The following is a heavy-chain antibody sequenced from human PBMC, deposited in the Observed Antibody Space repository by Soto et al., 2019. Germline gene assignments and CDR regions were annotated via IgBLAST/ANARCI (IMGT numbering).Heavy chain of an antibody. CDR3: ARSGRVYCSGGSCPIDY. V-gene: IGHV4-39*01. J-gene: IGHJ4*02. CDR2: TYYSGST. D-gene: IGHD2-15*01. CDR1: GGSISSSSYY. Sequence: SETLSLTCTVSGGSISSSSYYWGWIRQPPGKGLEWIGSTYYSGSTYYNPSLKSRVTISVDTSKNQFSLKLSSVTAADTAVYYCARSGRVYCSGGSCPIDYWGQGTLVTVSS.